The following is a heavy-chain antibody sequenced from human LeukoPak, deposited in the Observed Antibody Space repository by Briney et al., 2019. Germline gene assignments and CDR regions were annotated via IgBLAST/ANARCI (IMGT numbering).Heavy chain of an antibody. J-gene: IGHJ4*02. CDR2: ISSSSSYI. V-gene: IGHV3-21*01. CDR1: GFTFSSYS. CDR3: ARSEALIAVAAAFDS. Sequence: PGGSLRLSCAASGFTFSSYSMNWVRQAPGKGLEWVSSISSSSSYIYYADSVKGRFTISRDNAKNSLYLQMNSLRAEDTAVYYCARSEALIAVAAAFDSWGQGALVTVSS. D-gene: IGHD6-13*01.